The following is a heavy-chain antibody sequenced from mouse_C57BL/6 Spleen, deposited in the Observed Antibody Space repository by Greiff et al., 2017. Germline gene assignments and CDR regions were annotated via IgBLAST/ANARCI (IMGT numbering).Heavy chain of an antibody. J-gene: IGHJ3*01. CDR2: ISRGSSTI. CDR3: ARNGLLLAY. D-gene: IGHD1-1*01. CDR1: GFTFSDYG. V-gene: IGHV5-17*01. Sequence: EVKLVESGGGLVKPGGSLKLSCAASGFTFSDYGMHWVRQAPEKGLEWVAYISRGSSTIYYADTVKGRFTISRDNAKNTLFLQMTSLRSEDTAMYYCARNGLLLAYWGQGTLVTVSA.